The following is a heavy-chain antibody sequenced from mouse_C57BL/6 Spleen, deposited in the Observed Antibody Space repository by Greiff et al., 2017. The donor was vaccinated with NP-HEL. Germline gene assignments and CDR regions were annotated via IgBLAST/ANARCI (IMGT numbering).Heavy chain of an antibody. CDR2: IYPGSGST. V-gene: IGHV1-55*01. Sequence: VQLQQPGAELVKPGASVKMSCKASGYTFTSYWITWVKQRPGQGLEWIGDIYPGSGSTNYNEKFKSKATLTVDTSSSTAYMQLSSLTSEDSAVYYCAREGGDYLLAMDYWGQGTSVTVSS. J-gene: IGHJ4*01. D-gene: IGHD1-1*01. CDR3: AREGGDYLLAMDY. CDR1: GYTFTSYW.